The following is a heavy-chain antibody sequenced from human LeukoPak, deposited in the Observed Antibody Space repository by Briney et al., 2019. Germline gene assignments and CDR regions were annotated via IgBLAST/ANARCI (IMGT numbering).Heavy chain of an antibody. Sequence: GASVKVSCKTSGHSINTFGITWVRQAPGQGLEWIGWMSSDNGNTNYADKFQGRVTITRDTSRTTAYMELRSLRSDDTAVYFCXXVAKGRYFFYYMDVWGAGTTVTVSS. V-gene: IGHV1-18*01. D-gene: IGHD5-12*01. CDR2: MSSDNGNT. CDR1: GHSINTFG. CDR3: XXVAKGRYFFYYMDV. J-gene: IGHJ6*03.